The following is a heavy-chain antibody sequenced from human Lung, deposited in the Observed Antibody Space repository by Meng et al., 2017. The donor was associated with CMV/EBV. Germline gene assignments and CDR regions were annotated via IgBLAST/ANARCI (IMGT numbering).Heavy chain of an antibody. Sequence: ASXXVSXKASGNPFAGYYIHWVRQTPGQGPEWMGWMNPNNGGTYFARKFQGRVTMTSDTSLSTAYMELTRLTSDDTAVYYCARGSLIQSRAPMPFEMGGQGTXVTVSS. D-gene: IGHD4-11*01. CDR1: GNPFAGYY. J-gene: IGHJ3*02. CDR2: MNPNNGGT. CDR3: ARGSLIQSRAPMPFEM. V-gene: IGHV1-2*02.